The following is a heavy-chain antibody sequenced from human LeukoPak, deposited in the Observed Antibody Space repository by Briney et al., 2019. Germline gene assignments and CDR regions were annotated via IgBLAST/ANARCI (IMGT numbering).Heavy chain of an antibody. J-gene: IGHJ4*02. V-gene: IGHV4-59*08. CDR1: GGSISSYY. Sequence: SETLSLTGTVSGGSISSYYWSWIRQPPGKGLEWIGYIYYSGSTNYNPSLKSRVTISVDTSKNQFSLKLSSVTAADTAVYYCARRLSGWYGNYFDYWGQGTLVTVSS. CDR3: ARRLSGWYGNYFDY. CDR2: IYYSGST. D-gene: IGHD6-19*01.